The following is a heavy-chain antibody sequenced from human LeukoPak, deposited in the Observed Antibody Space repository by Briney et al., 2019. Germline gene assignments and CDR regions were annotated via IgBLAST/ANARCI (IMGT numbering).Heavy chain of an antibody. Sequence: SETLSLTCTVSGGSISSGGYYWGWIRQHPGKGLEWIGYIYYSGSTYYNPSLKSRVTISVDTSQNQFSLKLSSVTAADTAVYYCARDRGGGGWFDPWGQGTLVTVSS. CDR3: ARDRGGGGWFDP. CDR1: GGSISSGGYY. V-gene: IGHV4-31*03. CDR2: IYYSGST. D-gene: IGHD2-15*01. J-gene: IGHJ5*02.